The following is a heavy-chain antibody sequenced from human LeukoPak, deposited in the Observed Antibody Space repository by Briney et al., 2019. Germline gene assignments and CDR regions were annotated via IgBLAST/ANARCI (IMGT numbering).Heavy chain of an antibody. CDR1: GYTFTSYG. Sequence: ASEKGSSKASGYTFTSYGISWGRQAPGQGLEWMGWISAYNGNTNYAQKLQGRVTMTTDTSTSTAYMELRSLRSDDTAVYYCAASHMVRGVFDYWGQGTLVTVSS. V-gene: IGHV1-18*04. J-gene: IGHJ4*02. CDR2: ISAYNGNT. D-gene: IGHD3-10*01. CDR3: AASHMVRGVFDY.